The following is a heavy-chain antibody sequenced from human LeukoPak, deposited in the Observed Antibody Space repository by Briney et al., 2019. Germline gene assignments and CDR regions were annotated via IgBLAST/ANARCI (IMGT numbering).Heavy chain of an antibody. Sequence: GGSLRLSCAASGFTVSSNEMSWVRQAPGKGLEWVSSISGGSTYYADSRKGRFTISRDNSKNTLHLQMNSLRAEDTAVYYCAKEPIRPTMVRGVQDYDGMDVWGQGTTVTVSS. V-gene: IGHV3-38-3*01. CDR3: AKEPIRPTMVRGVQDYDGMDV. J-gene: IGHJ6*02. CDR2: ISGGST. CDR1: GFTVSSNE. D-gene: IGHD3-10*01.